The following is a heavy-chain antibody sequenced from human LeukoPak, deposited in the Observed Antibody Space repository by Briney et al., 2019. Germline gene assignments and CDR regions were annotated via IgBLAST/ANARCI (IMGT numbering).Heavy chain of an antibody. D-gene: IGHD2-8*01. J-gene: IGHJ4*02. V-gene: IGHV4-39*01. CDR3: ARKALNGVNFDY. Sequence: SETLSLTCTVSGGSISSSSYYWGWIRQPPGKGLEWIGSIYYSGSTYYNPSLKSRVTISVDTSKNQFSLKLSSVTAADTAVYYCARKALNGVNFDYWGQGTLVTVSS. CDR2: IYYSGST. CDR1: GGSISSSSYY.